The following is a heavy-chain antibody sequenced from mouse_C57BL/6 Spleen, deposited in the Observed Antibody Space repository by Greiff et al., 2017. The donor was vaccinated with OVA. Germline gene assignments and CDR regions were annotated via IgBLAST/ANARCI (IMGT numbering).Heavy chain of an antibody. CDR1: GFTFSDYY. CDR2: ISNGGGST. V-gene: IGHV5-12*01. J-gene: IGHJ2*01. Sequence: EVQRVESGGGLVQPGGSLKLSCAASGFTFSDYYMYWVRQTPEKRLEWVAYISNGGGSTYYPDTVKGRFTISRDNAKNTLYLQMSRLKSEDTAMYYCARHETGYFDYWGKGTTLTVSS. CDR3: ARHETGYFDY.